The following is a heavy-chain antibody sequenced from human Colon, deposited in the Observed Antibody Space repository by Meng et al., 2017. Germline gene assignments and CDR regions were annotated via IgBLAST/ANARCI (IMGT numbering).Heavy chain of an antibody. CDR3: ARFAGNYVWGNSRYIF. V-gene: IGHV4-39*01. CDR2: VYYDGST. D-gene: IGHD3-16*02. CDR1: GYSISSSSYY. J-gene: IGHJ4*02. Sequence: QLQLLESGPGLVKPSETLSLTCIVSGYSISSSSYYWGWIRQTPGKELDWIASVYYDGSTYYNPSLTSLKSRLTISIDTSKNQFSLRLSSVTAADTAVYFCARFAGNYVWGNSRYIFWGRGTLVTVSS.